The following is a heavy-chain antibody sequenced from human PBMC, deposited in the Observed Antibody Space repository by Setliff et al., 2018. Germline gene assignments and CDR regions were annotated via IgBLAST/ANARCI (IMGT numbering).Heavy chain of an antibody. V-gene: IGHV3-23*01. D-gene: IGHD3-9*01. CDR3: ARDYVLRYFDRPHTLWSYYYYGMDV. J-gene: IGHJ6*02. Sequence: GGSLRLSCAASGFTFSSYAMSWVRQAPGKGLEWVSAISGSAGSTYYADSVKGRFTISRDNSKNTLYLQMNSLRAEDTAVYYCARDYVLRYFDRPHTLWSYYYYGMDVWGQGTTVTVSS. CDR2: ISGSAGST. CDR1: GFTFSSYA.